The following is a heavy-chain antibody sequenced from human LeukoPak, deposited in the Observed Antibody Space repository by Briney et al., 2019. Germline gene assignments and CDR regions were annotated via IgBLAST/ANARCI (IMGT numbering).Heavy chain of an antibody. V-gene: IGHV4-39*07. CDR2: IYYSGNT. CDR1: GGSISSSSYY. Sequence: SETLSLTCAVSGGSISSSSYYWGWIRQPPGKGLEWIGSIYYSGNTYYNLSLKSRVTISVDTSRNQFSLKLNSVTAADTAVYSCARESSGSYSRDYFDFWGQGTLVTVSS. J-gene: IGHJ4*02. D-gene: IGHD1-26*01. CDR3: ARESSGSYSRDYFDF.